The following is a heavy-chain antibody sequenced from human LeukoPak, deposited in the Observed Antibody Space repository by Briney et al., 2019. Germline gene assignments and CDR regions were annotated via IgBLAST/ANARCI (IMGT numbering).Heavy chain of an antibody. V-gene: IGHV4-34*01. CDR1: GGSFSGYY. D-gene: IGHD6-6*01. CDR2: INHSGST. Sequence: PSETLSLTCAVYGGSFSGYYWSWIRQPPGKGLEWIGEINHSGSTNYNPSLKSRVTISVDTSKNQFSLKLSSVTAADTAVYYCARGSAPRYYYYYHMDVWGKGTTVTVSS. CDR3: ARGSAPRYYYYYHMDV. J-gene: IGHJ6*03.